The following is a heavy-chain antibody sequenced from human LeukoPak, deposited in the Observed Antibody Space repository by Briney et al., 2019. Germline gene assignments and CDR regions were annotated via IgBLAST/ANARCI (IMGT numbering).Heavy chain of an antibody. Sequence: SETLSLTCTVSGGSISNYHWSWVRQPPGKGLEWIGYIYYSGSTTYNPSLKSRVTISVDTSKNQFSLKLSSVTAADTAVYYCARRTYFDLWGRGTLVTVSS. CDR3: ARRTYFDL. J-gene: IGHJ2*01. V-gene: IGHV4-59*08. CDR1: GGSISNYH. CDR2: IYYSGST.